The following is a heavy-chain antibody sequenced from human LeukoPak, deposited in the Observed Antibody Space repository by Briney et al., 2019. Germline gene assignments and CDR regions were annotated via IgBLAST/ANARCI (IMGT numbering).Heavy chain of an antibody. CDR1: GFTFSSYA. V-gene: IGHV3-23*01. CDR3: AKDRGIAAAGHYFDY. CDR2: ISGSGGSP. Sequence: GESLKISCAASGFTFSSYAMNWVRQAPGKGLEWVSGISGSGGSPSYADSVKGRLTISRDNSKTTLYLQMNSLRAEDTAVYYCAKDRGIAAAGHYFDYWGQGTLVTVSS. D-gene: IGHD6-13*01. J-gene: IGHJ4*02.